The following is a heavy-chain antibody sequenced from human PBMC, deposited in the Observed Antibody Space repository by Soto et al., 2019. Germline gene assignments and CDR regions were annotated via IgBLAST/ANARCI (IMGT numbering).Heavy chain of an antibody. CDR3: SHMEPRVASHGLGV. J-gene: IGHJ6*02. V-gene: IGHV2-5*02. CDR1: GFSLDTSGVG. D-gene: IGHD1-26*01. Sequence: QITLKESGPTLVKPTQTLTLTCTFSGFSLDTSGVGVAWIRQPPGKALEWLTLIYWDDDKRYSPPLRSRLTITTDTPENRVVLTMTNMDPVDTATYYCSHMEPRVASHGLGVWGQGTTVTVSS. CDR2: IYWDDDK.